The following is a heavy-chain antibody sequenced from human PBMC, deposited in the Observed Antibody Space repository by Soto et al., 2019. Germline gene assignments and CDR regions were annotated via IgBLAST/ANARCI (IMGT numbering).Heavy chain of an antibody. D-gene: IGHD1-1*01. V-gene: IGHV4-59*01. J-gene: IGHJ5*02. CDR3: ARDLTISSTDGPLDP. CDR2: IHYTGST. Sequence: SETLSLTCTVSGGSMSRYYWTWIRQPPGKGLEWIGNIHYTGSTNYNPSLKSRVTILLGTSTSQFSLKVSSVTAADTAVYYCARDLTISSTDGPLDPWGHGTLVT. CDR1: GGSMSRYY.